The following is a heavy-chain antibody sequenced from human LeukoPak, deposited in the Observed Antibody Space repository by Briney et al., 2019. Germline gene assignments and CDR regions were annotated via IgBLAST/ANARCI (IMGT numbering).Heavy chain of an antibody. Sequence: SETVSLTCTVSGGSISSYYWGWIRQAPGKGLEWIGYIYYSGSTNFNPSLKSRVTISVDTSKSQFSLKLSSVTAADTAVYYCARSGRDCSGGSCYPYDAFDIWGQGTMVTVSS. CDR3: ARSGRDCSGGSCYPYDAFDI. D-gene: IGHD2-15*01. CDR1: GGSISSYY. J-gene: IGHJ3*02. V-gene: IGHV4-59*01. CDR2: IYYSGST.